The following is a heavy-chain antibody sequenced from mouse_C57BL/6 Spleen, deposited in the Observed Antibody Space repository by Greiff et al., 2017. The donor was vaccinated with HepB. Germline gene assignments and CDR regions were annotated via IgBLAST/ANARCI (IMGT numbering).Heavy chain of an antibody. CDR1: GYTFTSYW. D-gene: IGHD1-1*01. V-gene: IGHV1-69*01. Sequence: QVHVKQPGAELVMPGASVKLSCKASGYTFTSYWMHWVKQRPGQGLEWIGEIDPSDSYTNYNQKFKGKSTLTVDKSSSTAYMQLSSLTSEDSAVYYCARGGYYYGSSSNWYFDVWGTGTTVTVSS. CDR2: IDPSDSYT. CDR3: ARGGYYYGSSSNWYFDV. J-gene: IGHJ1*03.